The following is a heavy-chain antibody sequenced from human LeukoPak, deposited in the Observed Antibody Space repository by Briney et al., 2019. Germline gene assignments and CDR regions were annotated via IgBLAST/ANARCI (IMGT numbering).Heavy chain of an antibody. CDR3: ARDRPGGSSLDY. CDR1: GGSISRDY. V-gene: IGHV4-59*01. J-gene: IGHJ4*02. Sequence: SESLSLTCTVSGGSISRDYWSWIRQPPGKGLEWIGYIYYTGSTNYNPSLKSRVTISVDTSKNQFSLKLRSVTAADTAVYYCARDRPGGSSLDYWGQGTLVTVSS. D-gene: IGHD6-13*01. CDR2: IYYTGST.